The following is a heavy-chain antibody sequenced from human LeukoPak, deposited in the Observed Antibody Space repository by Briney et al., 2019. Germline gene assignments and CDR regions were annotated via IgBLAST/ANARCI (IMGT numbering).Heavy chain of an antibody. Sequence: SETLSLTCTVSGGSISSSSYYWGWIRQPPGKGLEWIGSIYHSGSTYYNPSLKSRVTISVDASKNQFSLKLSSVTAADTAVYYCATVATVVSDDAFDTWGQGTMVTVSS. CDR2: IYHSGST. D-gene: IGHD4-23*01. J-gene: IGHJ3*02. CDR1: GGSISSSSYY. V-gene: IGHV4-39*07. CDR3: ATVATVVSDDAFDT.